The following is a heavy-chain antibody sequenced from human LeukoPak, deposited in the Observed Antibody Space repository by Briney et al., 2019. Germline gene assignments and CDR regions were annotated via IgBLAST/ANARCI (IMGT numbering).Heavy chain of an antibody. Sequence: GASVKVSCKASGYTFTSYDINWVRQATGQGLEWMGWMNPNSGNTGYAQKLQGRVTMTTDTSTSTAYMELRSLRSDDTAVYYCAGKVGAIDYWGQGTLVTVSS. CDR3: AGKVGAIDY. V-gene: IGHV1-8*02. CDR1: GYTFTSYD. CDR2: MNPNSGNT. D-gene: IGHD1-26*01. J-gene: IGHJ4*02.